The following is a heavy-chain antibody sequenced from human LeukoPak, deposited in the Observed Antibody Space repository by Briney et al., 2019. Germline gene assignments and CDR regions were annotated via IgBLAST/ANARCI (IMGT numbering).Heavy chain of an antibody. CDR1: GVSISSGDYY. J-gene: IGHJ6*02. V-gene: IGHV4-30-4*01. Sequence: NPSETLSLTCTVSGVSISSGDYYWSWIRQPPGKGLEWIGYIYYSGSTYYNPSLKSRVTISVDTSKNQFSLKLSSVTAADTAVYYCARGGITGTQPPYYYYYGMDVWGQGTTVTVSS. CDR2: IYYSGST. CDR3: ARGGITGTQPPYYYYYGMDV. D-gene: IGHD1-20*01.